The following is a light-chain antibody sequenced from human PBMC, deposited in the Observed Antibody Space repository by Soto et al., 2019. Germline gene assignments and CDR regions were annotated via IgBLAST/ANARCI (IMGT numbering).Light chain of an antibody. J-gene: IGKJ1*01. Sequence: EVVMTQSPATLSVSPGERATLSCRASESVSSNLAWYQQRPGQAPRLVIYGASTRATGIPARFTGSGSGTEFTLTISSLQPDDFATYYCQQYNTYSTFGQGTKVDIK. CDR2: GAS. V-gene: IGKV3-15*01. CDR1: ESVSSN. CDR3: QQYNTYST.